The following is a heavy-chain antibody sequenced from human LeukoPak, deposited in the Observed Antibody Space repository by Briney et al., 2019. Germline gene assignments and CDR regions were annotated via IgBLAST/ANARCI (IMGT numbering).Heavy chain of an antibody. J-gene: IGHJ4*02. D-gene: IGHD3-22*01. CDR1: GFTFSSYA. Sequence: GGSLRLSCAASGFTFSSYAMSWVRQAPGKGLQWVSTISGSGGSTYYADSVKGRFTISRDNSKNTLYLQMNSLRAEDTAVYYCARTMMTATVDYWGQGTLVTVSS. V-gene: IGHV3-23*01. CDR3: ARTMMTATVDY. CDR2: ISGSGGST.